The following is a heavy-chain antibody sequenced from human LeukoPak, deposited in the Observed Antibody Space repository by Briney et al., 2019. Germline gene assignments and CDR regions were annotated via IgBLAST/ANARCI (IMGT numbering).Heavy chain of an antibody. CDR1: GFTVSANY. Sequence: GGSLRLSCAVSGFTVSANYLTWVRQAPGKGLEWVSTLYPGGSTYYADSVKGRFTISRNNSENTLYLRMNILRAEDTAVYYCARVYRGTYYPDTLLYYAFDLWGHGTTVSVSS. D-gene: IGHD1-26*01. J-gene: IGHJ6*01. CDR3: ARVYRGTYYPDTLLYYAFDL. V-gene: IGHV3-66*02. CDR2: LYPGGST.